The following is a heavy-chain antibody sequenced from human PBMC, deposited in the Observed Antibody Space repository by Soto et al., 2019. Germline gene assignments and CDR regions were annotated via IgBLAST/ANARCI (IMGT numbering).Heavy chain of an antibody. CDR2: IIPIFGTA. V-gene: IGHV1-69*13. CDR3: ARDYGFDYVSGSYRPRGEWFDP. CDR1: GGTFSSYA. D-gene: IGHD3-16*02. Sequence: SVKVSCKASGGTFSSYAISWVRQAPGQGLEWMGGIIPIFGTANYAQKFQGRVTITADESTSTAYMELSSLRSEDTAVYYCARDYGFDYVSGSYRPRGEWFDPWGQGTLVTVSS. J-gene: IGHJ5*02.